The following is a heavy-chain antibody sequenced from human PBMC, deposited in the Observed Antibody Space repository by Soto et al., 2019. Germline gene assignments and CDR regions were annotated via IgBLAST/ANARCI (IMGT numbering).Heavy chain of an antibody. D-gene: IGHD2-2*01. Sequence: SETLSLTCTVSGGCISSSSWRWIRQPPGRGLEWIGYIYHNGRTDYNPSLKSRVTISVDTSKNHDTLKLSSVTPADTAVYYCARARFCTSTSCYHYFDFWGQGTLVTVSS. V-gene: IGHV4-59*01. CDR2: IYHNGRT. CDR1: GGCISSSS. CDR3: ARARFCTSTSCYHYFDF. J-gene: IGHJ4*02.